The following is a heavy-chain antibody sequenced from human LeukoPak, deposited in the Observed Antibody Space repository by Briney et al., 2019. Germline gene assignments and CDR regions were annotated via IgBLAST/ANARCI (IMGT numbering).Heavy chain of an antibody. CDR2: IYYSGST. CDR1: GDSISSYY. J-gene: IGHJ6*03. V-gene: IGHV4-59*01. Sequence: PSETLSLTCSVSGDSISSYYWSWIRQPPGKGLEWIGYIYYSGSTNYNPSLKSRVTISVDTSKNQFSLKLSSVTAADTAVYYCARTTEGYCRGRSCYSYYYYMDVWGKGTTVTASS. D-gene: IGHD2-15*01. CDR3: ARTTEGYCRGRSCYSYYYYMDV.